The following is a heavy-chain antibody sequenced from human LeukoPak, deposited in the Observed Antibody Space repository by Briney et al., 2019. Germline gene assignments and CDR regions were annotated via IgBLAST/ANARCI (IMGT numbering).Heavy chain of an antibody. CDR3: ARLKRDDFWSGYSYYFDY. Sequence: PSETLSLTCTVSGGSISSYYWSWIRQPPGKRLEWIGYIYYSGSTNYNPSLKSRVTISVDTSKNQFSLKLSSVTAADTAVYYRARLKRDDFWSGYSYYFDYRGQGTLVTVSS. CDR1: GGSISSYY. J-gene: IGHJ4*02. CDR2: IYYSGST. V-gene: IGHV4-59*01. D-gene: IGHD3-3*01.